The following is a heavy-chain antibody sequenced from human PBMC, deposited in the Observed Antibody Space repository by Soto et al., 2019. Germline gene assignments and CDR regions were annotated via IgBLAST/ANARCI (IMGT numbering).Heavy chain of an antibody. J-gene: IGHJ3*02. D-gene: IGHD2-8*02. CDR3: AKETATGGGDFDI. CDR2: ILVGGST. V-gene: IGHV3-23*01. Sequence: GGSLRLSCAASGFICSSYDMSWVRQAPGKGLEWVSTILVGGSTHYEDSVKGRFTISRDGSKNTVYLQMNSLTAGDTAVYYCAKETATGGGDFDICGQGTMVTVSS. CDR1: GFICSSYD.